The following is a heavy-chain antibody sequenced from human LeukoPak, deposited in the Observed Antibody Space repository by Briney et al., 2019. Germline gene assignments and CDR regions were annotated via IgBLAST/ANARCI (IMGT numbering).Heavy chain of an antibody. D-gene: IGHD6-13*01. Sequence: SETLSLTCTVSGDSISSYYWSWLRQPPGKGLEWIGYIYHSGSTNYNPSLKSRVTISADTSKDQFSLKLASVTAADTAVYYCATGYSSTWYYFDYWGQGTLVTVSS. CDR3: ATGYSSTWYYFDY. V-gene: IGHV4-59*01. J-gene: IGHJ4*02. CDR1: GDSISSYY. CDR2: IYHSGST.